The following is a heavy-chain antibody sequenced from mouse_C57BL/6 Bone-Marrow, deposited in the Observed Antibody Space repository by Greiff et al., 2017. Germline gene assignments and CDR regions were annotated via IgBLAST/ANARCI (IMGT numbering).Heavy chain of an antibody. CDR1: GFTFSSYA. CDR3: ARHEDYYSNYDYYAMDY. CDR2: ISDGGSYT. D-gene: IGHD2-5*01. V-gene: IGHV5-4*01. Sequence: EVQGVESGGGLVKPGGSLKLSCAASGFTFSSYAMSWVRQTPEKRLEWVATISDGGSYTYYPDNVKGGFTISRDNAKNNLYRQMRHLKSEDTAMYYCARHEDYYSNYDYYAMDYWGQGTSVTVSS. J-gene: IGHJ4*01.